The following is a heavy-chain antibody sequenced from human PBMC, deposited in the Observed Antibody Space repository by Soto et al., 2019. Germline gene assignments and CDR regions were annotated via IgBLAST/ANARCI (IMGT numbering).Heavy chain of an antibody. J-gene: IGHJ4*02. V-gene: IGHV3-74*02. CDR1: GFTFSNYW. D-gene: IGHD4-17*01. CDR2: INSDGTTT. Sequence: EVQLVESGGGLVQPGGSLRLSCAASGFTFSNYWIHWVRQAPGKGLVWVSRINSDGTTTNYADSVKGRFTSSRDNARNTVCLQMNSLRAEDTGVYYCANSASWIYGDCDWGQGSLVTVSS. CDR3: ANSASWIYGDCD.